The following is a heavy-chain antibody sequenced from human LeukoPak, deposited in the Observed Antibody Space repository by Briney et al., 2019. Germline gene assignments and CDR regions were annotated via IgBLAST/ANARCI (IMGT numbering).Heavy chain of an antibody. CDR1: GRLFTSHG. CDR3: IRARGCRICVLTDGFDS. D-gene: IGHD2/OR15-2a*01. V-gene: IGHV1-18*01. J-gene: IGHJ3*01. CDR2: ISNFDGDT. Sequence: GASVKVSCKASGRLFTSHGIAWVQQAPGEGLEWVGWISNFDGDTKVAENLQGRVTLTTDSSTSTAYMVLTNLKFDDTALYYCIRARGCRICVLTDGFDSWGQGTKVTVSS.